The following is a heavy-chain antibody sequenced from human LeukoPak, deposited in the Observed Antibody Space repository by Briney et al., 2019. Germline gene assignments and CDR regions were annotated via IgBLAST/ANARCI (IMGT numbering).Heavy chain of an antibody. CDR3: AREHYYYDSSGYSRGWFEP. D-gene: IGHD3-22*01. V-gene: IGHV1-2*02. J-gene: IGHJ5*02. CDR1: GYTFTGYY. Sequence: GASVKVSCKASGYTFTGYYMHWVRQAPGQGLEWMGWINPKSGGTNYAQKFQGRVTMTWDTSISTAYMELSRLRSDDTAVYFCAREHYYYDSSGYSRGWFEPWGQGTLVTVSS. CDR2: INPKSGGT.